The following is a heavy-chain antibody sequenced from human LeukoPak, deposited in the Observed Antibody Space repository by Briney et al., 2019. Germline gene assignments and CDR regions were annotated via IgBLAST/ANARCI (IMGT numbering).Heavy chain of an antibody. V-gene: IGHV1-69*04. Sequence: GASVKVSCKASGGTFSSYAISWVRQAPGQGLEWMGRIIPILGIANYAQKFQGRVTITADKSTSTAYMELSSLRSEDTAVYYCARDPNIIAAAGYYYYYGMDVWGQGTTVTVSS. CDR2: IIPILGIA. CDR1: GGTFSSYA. J-gene: IGHJ6*02. CDR3: ARDPNIIAAAGYYYYYGMDV. D-gene: IGHD6-13*01.